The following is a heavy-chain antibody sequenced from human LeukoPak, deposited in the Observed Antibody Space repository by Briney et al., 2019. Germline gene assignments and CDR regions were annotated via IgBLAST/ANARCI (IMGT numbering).Heavy chain of an antibody. J-gene: IGHJ6*03. CDR2: IYHSGST. D-gene: IGHD5-18*01. CDR3: ARLILGYSYGIDYYYYYMDV. Sequence: SETLSLTCTVSGGSIGSGYYWGWIRRPPGKGLEWIGTIYHSGSTYYNPSLKSRVTISVDTSKNQFSLKLSSVTAADTAEYYCARLILGYSYGIDYYYYYMDVWGKGTTVTVSS. V-gene: IGHV4-38-2*02. CDR1: GGSIGSGYY.